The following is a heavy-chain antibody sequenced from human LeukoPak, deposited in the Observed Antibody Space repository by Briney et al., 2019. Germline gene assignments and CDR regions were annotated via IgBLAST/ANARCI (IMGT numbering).Heavy chain of an antibody. J-gene: IGHJ4*02. CDR3: ARHRVVTVVNKFDY. V-gene: IGHV3-48*03. CDR2: ISGSGSRR. D-gene: IGHD4-23*01. Sequence: PGGSLRLSCAASGFTFSSYEMTWVRQAPGMGLEWVSYISGSGSRRNYADSVKGRFTISRDNAKNSLYLQMNSLRAEDTAVYYCARHRVVTVVNKFDYWGQGTLVTVSS. CDR1: GFTFSSYE.